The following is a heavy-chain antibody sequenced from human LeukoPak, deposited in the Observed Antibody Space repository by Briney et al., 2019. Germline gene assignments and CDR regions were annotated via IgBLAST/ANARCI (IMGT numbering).Heavy chain of an antibody. D-gene: IGHD3-3*01. J-gene: IGHJ3*02. CDR3: ARVNVAITIFEDAFDI. Sequence: PGGSLRLSCAASGFTFSSYGMHWVRQAPGKGLEWVAVIWYDGSNKYYADSVKGRFTISRDNSKNTLYLQMNSLRAEDTAVYYCARVNVAITIFEDAFDIWGQGTMVTVSS. CDR2: IWYDGSNK. V-gene: IGHV3-33*01. CDR1: GFTFSSYG.